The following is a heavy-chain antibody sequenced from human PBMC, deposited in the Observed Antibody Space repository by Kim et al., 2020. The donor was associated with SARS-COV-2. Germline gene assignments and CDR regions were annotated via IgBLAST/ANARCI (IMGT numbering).Heavy chain of an antibody. D-gene: IGHD3-10*01. CDR2: IFSGAYT. V-gene: IGHV3-66*01. CDR1: GFFVSHTY. Sequence: GGSLRLSCAASGFFVSHTYFSWVRQAPGKGLEWVAVIFSGAYTYYAESVLSGFTISRDNSRKTMYSQRNSLRAADTAVFYVSGRGPSNAIYYYGMEVWS. J-gene: IGHJ6*04. CDR3: SGRGPSNAIYYYGMEV.